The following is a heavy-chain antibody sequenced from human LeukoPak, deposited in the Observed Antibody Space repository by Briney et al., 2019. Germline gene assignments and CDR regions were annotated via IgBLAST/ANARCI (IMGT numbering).Heavy chain of an antibody. Sequence: GGSLRLSCAASGFIFSSYWMHWVRQAPGKGLVWVSRINSDGSSTSYADSVKGRFTISRDNTKNTLYLQMNSLRAEDTAVYYCARRVVVPAAPYYFDYWGQGTLVTVSS. V-gene: IGHV3-74*01. CDR1: GFIFSSYW. CDR3: ARRVVVPAAPYYFDY. D-gene: IGHD2-2*01. J-gene: IGHJ4*02. CDR2: INSDGSST.